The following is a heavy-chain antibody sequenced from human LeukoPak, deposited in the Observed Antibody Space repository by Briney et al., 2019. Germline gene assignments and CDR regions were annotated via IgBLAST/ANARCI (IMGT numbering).Heavy chain of an antibody. CDR3: AKDIVGGGDDY. V-gene: IGHV3-48*04. J-gene: IGHJ4*02. Sequence: PGGSLRLSCAASGFTFSSYSMNWVRQAPGKGLEWVSYISSSSSTTYYADSVKGRFTISRDNAKNSIYLQMNSLRVEDTAVYYCAKDIVGGGDDYWGQGTLVIVSS. D-gene: IGHD2-21*02. CDR1: GFTFSSYS. CDR2: ISSSSSTT.